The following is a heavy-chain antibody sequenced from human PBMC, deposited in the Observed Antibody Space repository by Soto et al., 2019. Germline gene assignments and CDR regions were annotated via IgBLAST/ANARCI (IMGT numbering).Heavy chain of an antibody. CDR1: GGSISSGGYY. J-gene: IGHJ4*02. CDR3: ARGGSDIAVPGFDY. V-gene: IGHV4-31*03. Sequence: SETLSLTCTVSGGSISSGGYYWSWIRQHPGKGLEWIGYIYYSGSTYYIPSLKSRVTISVDTSKNQFSLKLSSVTAADTAVYYCARGGSDIAVPGFDYWGQGTLVTVSS. D-gene: IGHD6-19*01. CDR2: IYYSGST.